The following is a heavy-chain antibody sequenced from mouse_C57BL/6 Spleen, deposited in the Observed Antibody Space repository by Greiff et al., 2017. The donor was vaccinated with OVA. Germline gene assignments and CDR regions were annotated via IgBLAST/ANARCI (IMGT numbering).Heavy chain of an antibody. D-gene: IGHD4-1*01. Sequence: VKLMESGAELARPGASVKLSCKASGYTFTSYGISWVKQRTGQGLEWIGEIYPRSGNTYYNEKFKGKATLTADKSSSTAYMELRSLTSEDSAVYFCARYPGYYFDYWGQGTTLTVSS. CDR3: ARYPGYYFDY. CDR1: GYTFTSYG. V-gene: IGHV1-81*01. CDR2: IYPRSGNT. J-gene: IGHJ2*01.